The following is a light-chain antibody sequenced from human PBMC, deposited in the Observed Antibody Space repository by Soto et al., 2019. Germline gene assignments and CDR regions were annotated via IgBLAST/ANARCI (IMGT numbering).Light chain of an antibody. CDR3: SSYARSNNWV. CDR2: DVN. Sequence: QSALTQPPSASGSPGPSLTISCTGTSSEVGGYNFVSWYHQHPGKAPKHMISDVNRRPSGVPDRFSGSKSGNTASLTVSGLQYEDEAAYFCSSYARSNNWVFGGGTKGPVL. J-gene: IGLJ3*02. CDR1: SSEVGGYNF. V-gene: IGLV2-8*01.